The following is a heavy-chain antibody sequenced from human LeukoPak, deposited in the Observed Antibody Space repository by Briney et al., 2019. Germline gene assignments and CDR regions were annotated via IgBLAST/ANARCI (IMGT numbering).Heavy chain of an antibody. CDR2: ISSSSSYI. CDR1: GFTFSSYS. Sequence: GGSLRLSCAASGFTFSSYSMNWVRQAPGKGLEWVSSISSSSSYIYYADSVKGRFTISRDNAKNSLYLQMNSRRAEDTAVYYCARGDYYDSSGYGYWGQGTLVTVSS. D-gene: IGHD3-22*01. J-gene: IGHJ4*02. CDR3: ARGDYYDSSGYGY. V-gene: IGHV3-21*01.